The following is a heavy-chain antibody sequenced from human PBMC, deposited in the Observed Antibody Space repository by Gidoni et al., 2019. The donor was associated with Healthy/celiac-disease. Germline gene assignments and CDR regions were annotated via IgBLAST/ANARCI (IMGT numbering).Heavy chain of an antibody. D-gene: IGHD6-19*01. Sequence: QVTLRESGPALVKPTQTLTLTCTFSGFSLSTSGMCVSWIRQPPGKALEWLARIDWDDDKYYSTSLKTRLTISKDTSKNQVVLTMTNMDPVDTATYYCARIFRGYSSGWYSFDYWGQGTLVTVSS. CDR3: ARIFRGYSSGWYSFDY. CDR2: IDWDDDK. CDR1: GFSLSTSGMC. J-gene: IGHJ4*02. V-gene: IGHV2-70*15.